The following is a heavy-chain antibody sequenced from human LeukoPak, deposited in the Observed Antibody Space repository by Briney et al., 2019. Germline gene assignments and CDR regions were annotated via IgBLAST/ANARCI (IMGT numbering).Heavy chain of an antibody. Sequence: GGSLRLSCAASGFTFSSYSMNWVRQAPGKGLEWVSSISSSSSYIYYADSVKGRFTISRDKAKNSLYLQMNSLRAEDTAVYYCAREGSSGYYYFDYWGQGTLVTVSS. D-gene: IGHD3-22*01. CDR3: AREGSSGYYYFDY. CDR2: ISSSSSYI. J-gene: IGHJ4*02. V-gene: IGHV3-21*01. CDR1: GFTFSSYS.